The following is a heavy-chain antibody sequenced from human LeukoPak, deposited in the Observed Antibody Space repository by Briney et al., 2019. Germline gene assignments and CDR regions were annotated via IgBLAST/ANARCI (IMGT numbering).Heavy chain of an antibody. V-gene: IGHV3-23*01. CDR2: ISGSGGST. J-gene: IGHJ4*02. CDR3: AKALWGSSHYDSSGYTFDY. D-gene: IGHD3-22*01. CDR1: GFTFSSYG. Sequence: GGSLRLSCAASGFTFSSYGMSWVRQAPGKGLEWVSAISGSGGSTYYADSVKGRFTISRDNSKNTLYLQMNSLIAEDTAVYYCAKALWGSSHYDSSGYTFDYWGQGTLVTVSS.